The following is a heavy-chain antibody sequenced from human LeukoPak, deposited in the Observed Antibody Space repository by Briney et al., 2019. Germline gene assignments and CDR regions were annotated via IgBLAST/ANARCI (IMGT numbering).Heavy chain of an antibody. D-gene: IGHD2-15*01. CDR1: GYTFTSHS. V-gene: IGHV1-46*01. Sequence: GASVNVSCKASGYTFTSHSVHWVRQAPGQGLEWIGVISPGDGRITYSQKFQGGVTLTSDPSTSTVFMDLRGLRSEDTAVFYCARQQEVTADSFYYAMDVWGQGTTVTVSS. J-gene: IGHJ6*02. CDR3: ARQQEVTADSFYYAMDV. CDR2: ISPGDGRI.